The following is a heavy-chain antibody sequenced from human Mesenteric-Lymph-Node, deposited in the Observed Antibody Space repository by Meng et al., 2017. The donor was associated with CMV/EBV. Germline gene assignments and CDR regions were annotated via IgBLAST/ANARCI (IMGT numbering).Heavy chain of an antibody. CDR3: ARDLFHCSSTSCYRGSYYYGMDV. V-gene: IGHV4-59*12. CDR1: GGSISSYY. J-gene: IGHJ6*02. Sequence: GSLRLSCTVSGGSISSYYWSWIRQPPGKGLEWIGCIYHSGSTNYNPSLKSRVTISVDTSKNQFSLKLSSVTAADTAVYYCARDLFHCSSTSCYRGSYYYGMDVWGQGTTVTVSS. D-gene: IGHD2-2*02. CDR2: IYHSGST.